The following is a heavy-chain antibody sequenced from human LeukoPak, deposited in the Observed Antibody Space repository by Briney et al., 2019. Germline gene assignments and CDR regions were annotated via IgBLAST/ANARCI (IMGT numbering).Heavy chain of an antibody. Sequence: GASVKVSCKASGYSFADYYMHWVRQAPGQGLEWMGRINARNGNTKYSQEFQGRVTITRDTSASTAYMELRSLRSDDTTVYYCARDTEYYYGSGSYYTTSYYMDVWGKGTTVTISS. CDR3: ARDTEYYYGSGSYYTTSYYMDV. CDR2: INARNGNT. D-gene: IGHD3-10*01. V-gene: IGHV1/OR15-3*02. CDR1: GYSFADYY. J-gene: IGHJ6*03.